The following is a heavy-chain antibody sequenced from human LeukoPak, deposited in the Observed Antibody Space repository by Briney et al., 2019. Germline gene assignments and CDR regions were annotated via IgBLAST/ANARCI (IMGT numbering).Heavy chain of an antibody. J-gene: IGHJ4*02. CDR2: ISDDGVNR. Sequence: GGSLRLSCTASGFSFSYYAMHWVRLAPGKRLEWVAVISDDGVNRNYADSVKGRFTISRDNSKNTLYLQMNSLRAEDTAVYYCARDIDYGDYGLFLGYFDYWGQGTLVTVSS. V-gene: IGHV3-30*03. D-gene: IGHD4-17*01. CDR3: ARDIDYGDYGLFLGYFDY. CDR1: GFSFSYYA.